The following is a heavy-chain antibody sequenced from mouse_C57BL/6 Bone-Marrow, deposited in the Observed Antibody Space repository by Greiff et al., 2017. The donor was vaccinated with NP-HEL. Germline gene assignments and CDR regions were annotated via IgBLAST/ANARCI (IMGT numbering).Heavy chain of an antibody. CDR2: INPSSGYT. D-gene: IGHD1-1*01. Sequence: QVQLQQSGAELARPGASVKMSCKASGYTFTSYTMHWVKQRPGQGLEWIGYINPSSGYTKYNQKFKDKATLTADKSSIPAYMQLLRLTSEYSAFFDCARNHYYYGERYFEYWGQGTTRTDSS. V-gene: IGHV1-4*01. CDR3: ARNHYYYGERYFEY. CDR1: GYTFTSYT. J-gene: IGHJ2*01.